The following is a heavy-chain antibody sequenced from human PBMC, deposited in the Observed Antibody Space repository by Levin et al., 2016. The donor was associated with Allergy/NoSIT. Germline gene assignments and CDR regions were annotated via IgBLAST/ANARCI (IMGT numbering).Heavy chain of an antibody. J-gene: IGHJ6*02. CDR2: ISYDGSNK. CDR3: ARVASSSWLVGPHYYYYGMDV. V-gene: IGHV3-30-3*01. Sequence: WIRQPPGKGLEWVAVISYDGSNKYYADSVKGRFTISRDNSKNTLYLQMNSLRAEDTAVYYCARVASSSWLVGPHYYYYGMDVWGQGTTVTVSS. D-gene: IGHD6-13*01.